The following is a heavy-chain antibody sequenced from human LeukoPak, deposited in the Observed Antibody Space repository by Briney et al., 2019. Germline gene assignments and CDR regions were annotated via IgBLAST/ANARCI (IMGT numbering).Heavy chain of an antibody. V-gene: IGHV3-30*04. CDR3: ARLDNGRGAFDY. J-gene: IGHJ4*02. CDR2: ISYDGSNK. Sequence: GRSLRLSCAASGFTFSTYAMHWVRQAPGKGLEWVAVISYDGSNKNYADSVKGRLTISRDNSKNTLYLQLNSLRPEDTAVYYCARLDNGRGAFDYWGQGTLVTVSS. CDR1: GFTFSTYA. D-gene: IGHD1-26*01.